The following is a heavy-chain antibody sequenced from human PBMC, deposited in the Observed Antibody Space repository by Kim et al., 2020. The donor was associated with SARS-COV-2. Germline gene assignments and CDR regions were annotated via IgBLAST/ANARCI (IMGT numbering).Heavy chain of an antibody. V-gene: IGHV3-7*01. CDR3: ATGRGQLAFDY. Sequence: YSDSVKGRFTISRDNAKDSHFLQMSSLRVDDTAVYFCATGRGQLAFDYWGRGSLVAVSS. J-gene: IGHJ4*02. D-gene: IGHD3-10*01.